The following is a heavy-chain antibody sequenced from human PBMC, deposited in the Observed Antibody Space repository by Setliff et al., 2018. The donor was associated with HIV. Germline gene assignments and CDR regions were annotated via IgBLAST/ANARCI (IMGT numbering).Heavy chain of an antibody. D-gene: IGHD1-26*01. CDR2: VYSSGST. J-gene: IGHJ3*02. CDR3: ARGQPQGGGTYWSAFDI. Sequence: PSETLSLTCTVSGDSLSSTGDHWDWIRQPPGRGLEWIGNVYSSGSTYYNPSLKSRVTISLDTSRTHFSLKLTSVTAADTAVYYCARGQPQGGGTYWSAFDIWGRGTMVTVSS. CDR1: GDSLSSTGDH. V-gene: IGHV4-39*07.